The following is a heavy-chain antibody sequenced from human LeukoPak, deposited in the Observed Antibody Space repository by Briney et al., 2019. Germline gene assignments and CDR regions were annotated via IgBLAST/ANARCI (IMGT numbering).Heavy chain of an antibody. Sequence: GGSLRLSCAASGFTFSSYAMSWVHQAPGKGLEWVSAISGSGGSTYYADSVKGRFTISRDNSKNTLYLQMYSLRAEDTAVYYCAKVEGASKASVYWGQGALVTVSS. D-gene: IGHD1-1*01. CDR1: GFTFSSYA. CDR3: AKVEGASKASVY. J-gene: IGHJ4*02. CDR2: ISGSGGST. V-gene: IGHV3-23*01.